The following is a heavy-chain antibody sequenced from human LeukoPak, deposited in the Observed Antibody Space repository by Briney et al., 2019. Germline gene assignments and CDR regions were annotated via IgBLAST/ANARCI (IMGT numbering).Heavy chain of an antibody. J-gene: IGHJ3*02. CDR2: SDK. CDR1: GFTFTSYV. Sequence: PGGSLRLSCATSGFTFTSYVIYWVRQAPGKGLEWVAGSDKHYADSVKGRFTISRDNSKNTLYLQMNGLRAEDTAVYYCARHITGTTFDIWGQGTMVTVSS. V-gene: IGHV3-33*08. D-gene: IGHD1-7*01. CDR3: ARHITGTTFDI.